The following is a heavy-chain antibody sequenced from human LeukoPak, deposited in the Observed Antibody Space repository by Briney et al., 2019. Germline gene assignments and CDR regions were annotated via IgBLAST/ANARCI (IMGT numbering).Heavy chain of an antibody. V-gene: IGHV4-59*01. J-gene: IGHJ4*02. CDR2: IYYSGST. D-gene: IGHD3-16*01. Sequence: SATLSLTCTVSGGSISSYYWSWIRQPPGKGLEWIGYIYYSGSTNYNPSLKSRVTISVDTSKNQFSLKLSSVTAADTAVYYCARTTSLRLGELHPFDYWGQGTLVTVSS. CDR1: GGSISSYY. CDR3: ARTTSLRLGELHPFDY.